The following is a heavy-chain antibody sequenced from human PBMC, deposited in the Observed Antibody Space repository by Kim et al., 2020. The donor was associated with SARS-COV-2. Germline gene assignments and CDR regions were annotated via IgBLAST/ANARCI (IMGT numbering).Heavy chain of an antibody. CDR2: FDPEDGET. J-gene: IGHJ4*02. CDR1: GYTLTELS. V-gene: IGHV1-24*01. D-gene: IGHD1-26*01. Sequence: ASVKVSCKVSGYTLTELSMHWVRQAPGKGLEWMGGFDPEDGETIYAQKFQGRVTMTEDTSTDTAYMELSSLRSEDTAVYYCATRDRIVGAPTWGYWGQGTLVTVSS. CDR3: ATRDRIVGAPTWGY.